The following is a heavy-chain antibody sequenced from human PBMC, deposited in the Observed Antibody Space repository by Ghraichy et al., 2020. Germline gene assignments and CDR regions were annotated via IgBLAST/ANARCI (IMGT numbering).Heavy chain of an antibody. CDR1: GFTFSDYY. CDR2: ISSSSYT. CDR3: ARANVPYYYDSSGTFDY. V-gene: IGHV3-11*06. Sequence: GESLNISCAASGFTFSDYYMSWIRQAPGKGLEWVSYISSSSYTNYADSVKGRFTISRDNAKNSLYLQMNSLRAEETAVYYCARANVPYYYDSSGTFDYWGQGTLVTVSS. D-gene: IGHD3-22*01. J-gene: IGHJ4*02.